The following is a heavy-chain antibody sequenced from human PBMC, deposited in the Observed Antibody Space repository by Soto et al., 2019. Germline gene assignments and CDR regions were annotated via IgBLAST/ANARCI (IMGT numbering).Heavy chain of an antibody. J-gene: IGHJ4*02. CDR1: GGSISSSNW. Sequence: SETLSLTCSVSGGSISSSNWWSWVRQPPGKGLEWIGEIYHSGSTNYNPSLKSRVTISVDKSKNQFSLKLSSVTAADTAVDYCARGRLVRIAVAPVRLAYRGKGTRGTVSS. D-gene: IGHD6-19*01. CDR2: IYHSGST. V-gene: IGHV4-4*02. CDR3: ARGRLVRIAVAPVRLAY.